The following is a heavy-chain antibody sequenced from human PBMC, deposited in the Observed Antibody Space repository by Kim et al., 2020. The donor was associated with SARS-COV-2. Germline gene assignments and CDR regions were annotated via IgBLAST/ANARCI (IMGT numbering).Heavy chain of an antibody. CDR3: VTLDYTDNSASVR. CDR2: ISINGRTT. CDR1: GFTFSSYT. D-gene: IGHD4-4*01. V-gene: IGHV3-64D*08. Sequence: GGSLRLSCSASGFTFSSYTMHWVRQPPGKGLEYVSAISINGRTTYYADSVKGRFTISRDDSKNTLFLQMTSLRAEDTAIYYCVTLDYTDNSASVRWGQGTLVSFSS. J-gene: IGHJ4*02.